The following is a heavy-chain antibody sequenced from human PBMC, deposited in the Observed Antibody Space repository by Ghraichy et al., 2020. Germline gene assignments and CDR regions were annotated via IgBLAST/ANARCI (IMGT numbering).Heavy chain of an antibody. CDR3: GRLPDSSGCFDY. D-gene: IGHD6-19*01. CDR1: GGSISSSGDY. CDR2: IYYSGNT. Sequence: GSLSLTCTVSGGSISSSGDYWGWIRQPPGKGLEWIGSIYYSGNTYYNPSLKSRVTISLDTSKNQVSLSLSSVTAADTAVYYCGRLPDSSGCFDYWGQGTLVTVSS. J-gene: IGHJ4*01. V-gene: IGHV4-39*01.